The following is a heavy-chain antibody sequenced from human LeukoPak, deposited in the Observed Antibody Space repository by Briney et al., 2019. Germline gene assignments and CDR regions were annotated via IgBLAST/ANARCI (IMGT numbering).Heavy chain of an antibody. CDR3: ARELRIQLWSRKYYFDY. D-gene: IGHD5-18*01. Sequence: ASVKVSCKASGYTFTGYYMHWVRQAPGQGLEWMGWINPNSGGTNYAQKFQGRVTMTRDTSISTAYMELSRLRSDDTAVYYCARELRIQLWSRKYYFDYWGQGTLVTVSS. V-gene: IGHV1-2*02. J-gene: IGHJ4*02. CDR2: INPNSGGT. CDR1: GYTFTGYY.